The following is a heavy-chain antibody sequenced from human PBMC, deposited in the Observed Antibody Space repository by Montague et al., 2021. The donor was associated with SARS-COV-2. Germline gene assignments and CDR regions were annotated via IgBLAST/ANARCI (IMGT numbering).Heavy chain of an antibody. Sequence: SETLSLTCVVSDVSLSTSTWWSWVLQSPGKGLEWVGEIYLSGFTQYNPSVKSRVSISLDDSRSQFSLRLTSATAADTAAYFCAKVGLGNRGMDYWGQGTLVTVSS. D-gene: IGHD3/OR15-3a*01. J-gene: IGHJ4*02. CDR3: AKVGLGNRGMDY. CDR2: IYLSGFT. V-gene: IGHV4-4*02. CDR1: DVSLSTSTW.